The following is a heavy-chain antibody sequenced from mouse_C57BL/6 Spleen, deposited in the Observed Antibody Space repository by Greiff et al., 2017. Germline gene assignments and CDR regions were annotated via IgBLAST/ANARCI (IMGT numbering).Heavy chain of an antibody. CDR3: ARSITTVVAPYFDY. V-gene: IGHV1-42*01. CDR1: GYSFTGYY. CDR2: INPSTGGT. Sequence: EVQLQQSGPELVKPGASVKISCKASGYSFTGYYMNWVKQSPEKSLEWIGEINPSTGGTTYNQKFKAKATLTVDKSSSTAYMQLKSLTSEDSAVYYCARSITTVVAPYFDYWGQGTTLTVSS. D-gene: IGHD1-1*01. J-gene: IGHJ2*01.